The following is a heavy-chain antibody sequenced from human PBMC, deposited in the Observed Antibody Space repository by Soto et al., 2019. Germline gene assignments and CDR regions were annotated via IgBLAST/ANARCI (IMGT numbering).Heavy chain of an antibody. V-gene: IGHV1-2*02. J-gene: IGHJ6*03. D-gene: IGHD5-12*01. CDR1: GYRFSDYY. CDR2: MNPNSGDT. Sequence: QVQLVQSGAEVKKPGASVTVSCKASGYRFSDYYLHWVRQAPGQGPEWMGWMNPNSGDTKYAQKFKGRVTMPRDTSVRTAFMELTWLKSDDTAVYYCARESGGATATLDYYYFYMDVWGIGTTVTVSS. CDR3: ARESGGATATLDYYYFYMDV.